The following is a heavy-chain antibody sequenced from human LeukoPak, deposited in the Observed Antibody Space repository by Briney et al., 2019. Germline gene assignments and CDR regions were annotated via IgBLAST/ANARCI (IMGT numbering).Heavy chain of an antibody. CDR1: GGSFSGYY. V-gene: IGHV4-34*01. CDR3: ARAPLGYGYYGMDV. CDR2: INHSGST. Sequence: SETLSLTCAVYGGSFSGYYWSWIRRPPGKGLEWIGEINHSGSTNYNPSLKSRVTISGDTSKNQFSLKVSSVNAADTAVYYCARAPLGYGYYGMDVWGQGTTVTVSS. J-gene: IGHJ6*02. D-gene: IGHD3-16*01.